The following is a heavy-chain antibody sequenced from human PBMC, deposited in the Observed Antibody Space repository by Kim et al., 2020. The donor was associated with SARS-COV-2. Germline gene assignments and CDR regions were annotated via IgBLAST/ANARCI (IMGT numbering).Heavy chain of an antibody. CDR1: GFTFSSYS. J-gene: IGHJ6*02. CDR3: ARDGDFDWLLYKYYYGMDV. Sequence: GGSLRLSCAASGFTFSSYSMNWVRQAPGKGLEWVSYISSSSSTIYYADSVKGRFTISRDNAKNSLYLQMNSLRDEDTAVYYCARDGDFDWLLYKYYYGMDVWGRGTTVTVSS. CDR2: ISSSSSTI. V-gene: IGHV3-48*02. D-gene: IGHD3-9*01.